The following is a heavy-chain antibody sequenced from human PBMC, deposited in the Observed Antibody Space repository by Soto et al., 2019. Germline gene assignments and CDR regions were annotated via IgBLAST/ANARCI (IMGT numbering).Heavy chain of an antibody. Sequence: EVQLVESGGGLVQPGGSLRLSCVASGFAVSIYEMNWVRQAPEKGLEWVSYISSADNTIYYADSVKGRFTISRDNAKNSLYLQMNSLRAEDTALYYCAKDMATVTTEYFDLWGRGTLVTVSS. CDR2: ISSADNTI. CDR3: AKDMATVTTEYFDL. V-gene: IGHV3-48*03. CDR1: GFAVSIYE. J-gene: IGHJ2*01. D-gene: IGHD4-17*01.